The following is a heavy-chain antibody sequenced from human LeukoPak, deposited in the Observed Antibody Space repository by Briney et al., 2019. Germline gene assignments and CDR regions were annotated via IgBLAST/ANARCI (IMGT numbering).Heavy chain of an antibody. CDR2: IYTSGRN. CDR1: GGCISSGSYS. CDR3: ARLPTGLFLRRYNWFDP. Sequence: SETLSLTCTVSGGCISSGSYSWSWIRQPAGQGLEWIGHIYTSGRNNYNPSLKSRVTMSIDTSKNQFSLKLSSVTAADTAVYYCARLPTGLFLRRYNWFDPWGQGTLVTVSS. V-gene: IGHV4-61*09. J-gene: IGHJ5*02. D-gene: IGHD3-22*01.